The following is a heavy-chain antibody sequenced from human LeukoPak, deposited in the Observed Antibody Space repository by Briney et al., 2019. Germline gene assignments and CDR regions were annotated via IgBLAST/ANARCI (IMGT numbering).Heavy chain of an antibody. J-gene: IGHJ5*02. CDR2: INHSGST. V-gene: IGHV4-34*01. CDR1: GGSFSGYY. D-gene: IGHD3-16*01. CDR3: ARVLRGP. Sequence: SETLSLTCAVYGGSFSGYYWSWIRQPPGKGLEWIGEINHSGSTNYNPSLKSRVTISVDTSKNQFSLKLSSVTAADTAVYYCARVLRGPWGQGTLVTVSS.